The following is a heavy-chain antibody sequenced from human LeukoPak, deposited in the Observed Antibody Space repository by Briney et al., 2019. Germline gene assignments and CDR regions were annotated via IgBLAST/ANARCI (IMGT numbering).Heavy chain of an antibody. Sequence: PGGSLRLSCAASGFTFSSYGMHWVRQAPGKGLEGVAVISYDGSNKYYADSVKGRFTISRDNSKNTLYLQMNSLRAEDTAVYYCAKEGNEWIVLDYWGQGTLVTVSS. CDR2: ISYDGSNK. CDR1: GFTFSSYG. J-gene: IGHJ4*02. D-gene: IGHD2-2*03. V-gene: IGHV3-30*18. CDR3: AKEGNEWIVLDY.